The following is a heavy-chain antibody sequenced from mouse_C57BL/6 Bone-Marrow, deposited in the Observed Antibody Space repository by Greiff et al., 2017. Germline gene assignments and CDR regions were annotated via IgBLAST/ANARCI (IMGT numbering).Heavy chain of an antibody. D-gene: IGHD2-5*01. CDR2: IYPGSGST. CDR1: GYTFTSYW. J-gene: IGHJ3*01. CDR3: ARGRAYYSNYGAY. Sequence: VQLQQSGAELVKPGASVKMSCKASGYTFTSYWITWVKQRPGQGLEWIGDIYPGSGSTNYNEKFKSKATLTVDTSSSTAYMQLSSLTSEDAAFYYCARGRAYYSNYGAYWGQGTLVTVSA. V-gene: IGHV1-55*01.